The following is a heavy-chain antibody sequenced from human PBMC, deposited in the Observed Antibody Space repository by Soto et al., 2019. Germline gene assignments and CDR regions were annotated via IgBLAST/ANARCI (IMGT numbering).Heavy chain of an antibody. J-gene: IGHJ5*02. CDR3: AREGYCSSTSCYEFWFDA. D-gene: IGHD2-2*01. V-gene: IGHV4-59*01. Sequence: PSETLSLTCPVSGCSNSRYYWSWIRQPPGKGLEWIGYIYYSGSTNYNPSLKSRVTISVDTSKNQFSLKLSSVPAADTAVYYCAREGYCSSTSCYEFWFDAWGQGTLVSVS. CDR2: IYYSGST. CDR1: GCSNSRYY.